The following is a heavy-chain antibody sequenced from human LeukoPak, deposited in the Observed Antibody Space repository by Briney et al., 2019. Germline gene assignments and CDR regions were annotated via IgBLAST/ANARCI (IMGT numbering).Heavy chain of an antibody. J-gene: IGHJ5*02. CDR3: ATAAGSLMTPNWFDL. CDR2: FDPEDGET. CDR1: GYTLTELS. V-gene: IGHV1-24*01. D-gene: IGHD3-16*01. Sequence: GASVKVSCKVSGYTLTELSMHWVRQAPGKGLEWMGGFDPEDGETIYAQKFQGRVTMTEDTSTDTAYMELSSLRSEDTAVYYCATAAGSLMTPNWFDLWGQGTLVTVSS.